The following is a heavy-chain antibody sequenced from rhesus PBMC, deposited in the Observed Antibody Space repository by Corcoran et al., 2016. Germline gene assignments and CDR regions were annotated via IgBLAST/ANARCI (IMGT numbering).Heavy chain of an antibody. Sequence: QVQLQESGPGLVKPSGTLSLTCSVSGASIIRSNWWSWFRQPQGKGLGWIGYISGSSGSTYYNPSLKSRVTISTDTSKNQFSLKLSSVTAADTAVYYCARRGTICGVAADAFDFWGQGLRVTVSS. CDR3: ARRGTICGVAADAFDF. CDR2: ISGSSGST. J-gene: IGHJ3*01. V-gene: IGHV4-65*01. CDR1: GASIIRSNW. D-gene: IGHD3-3*01.